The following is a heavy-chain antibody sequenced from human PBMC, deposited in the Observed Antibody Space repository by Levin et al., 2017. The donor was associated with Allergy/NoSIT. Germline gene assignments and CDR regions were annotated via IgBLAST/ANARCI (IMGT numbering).Heavy chain of an antibody. CDR2: IRPTGDRT. V-gene: IGHV3-23*01. J-gene: IGHJ4*02. Sequence: PGGSLRLSCAASGFTFSSYAMDWVRLAPGKGLQWVSAIRPTGDRTYYADSVEGRFTISRDNSKNTVYLQMNSLRAEDTAKYFCARETGRSGWYTVDYWGRGTLVTVSS. D-gene: IGHD6-13*01. CDR1: GFTFSSYA. CDR3: ARETGRSGWYTVDY.